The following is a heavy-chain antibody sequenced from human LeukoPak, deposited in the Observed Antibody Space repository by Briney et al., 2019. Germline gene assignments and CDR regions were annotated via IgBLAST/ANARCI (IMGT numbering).Heavy chain of an antibody. CDR1: GYTFTDYY. CDR3: AVAPGDY. V-gene: IGHV1-2*02. Sequence: ASVRVSCKASGYTFTDYYIHWVRQAPGQGLEWMGWIDPNSDYTFYAQKFQGRVTLTRDTSISTVYMELTTLTSDDTALYYCAVAPGDYWGQGTLVSVSS. J-gene: IGHJ4*02. CDR2: IDPNSDYT. D-gene: IGHD2-21*01.